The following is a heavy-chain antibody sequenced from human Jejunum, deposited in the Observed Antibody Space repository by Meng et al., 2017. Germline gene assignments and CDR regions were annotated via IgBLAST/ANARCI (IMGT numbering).Heavy chain of an antibody. V-gene: IGHV4-39*07. Sequence: SETLSLTCAVSGGSISSSGYYWGWIRQPPGKGLEWIGSMSHSGTTFYNPSLKSRVTISRDTSKNQFSQKVTVVTAADTAVYYCARDIGGTPADYWGQGTLVTVSS. CDR2: MSHSGTT. D-gene: IGHD1-14*01. J-gene: IGHJ4*02. CDR3: ARDIGGTPADY. CDR1: GGSISSSGYY.